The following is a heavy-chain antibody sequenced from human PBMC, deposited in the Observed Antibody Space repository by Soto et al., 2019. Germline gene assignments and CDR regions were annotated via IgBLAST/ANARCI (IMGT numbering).Heavy chain of an antibody. CDR1: GGSIRSSSFH. D-gene: IGHD6-13*01. CDR3: ARARDSTWLGAYFDC. J-gene: IGHJ4*02. V-gene: IGHV4-39*01. Sequence: PSETLSLPCTVSGGSIRSSSFHRGWNRQPPGKGLESIANIYYDGSTYYSPSLKSRVTISVDTSKNQFSLKLSSVTAADTAVYYCARARDSTWLGAYFDCWGQGALVTVSS. CDR2: IYYDGST.